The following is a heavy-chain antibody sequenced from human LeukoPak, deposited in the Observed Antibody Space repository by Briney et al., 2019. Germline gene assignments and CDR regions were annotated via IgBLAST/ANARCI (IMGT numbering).Heavy chain of an antibody. Sequence: PGVSLRLSCAGSEFTFSSYAMSWVRQAPGKGLEWMSTISGSGDNTYYADSVKGRFTVSRDNSENTLSLQMNSLRAEDTALYYCAKDLSTVTFDAFDMWGQGTMVTVSS. CDR1: EFTFSSYA. CDR2: ISGSGDNT. J-gene: IGHJ3*02. D-gene: IGHD4-17*01. V-gene: IGHV3-23*01. CDR3: AKDLSTVTFDAFDM.